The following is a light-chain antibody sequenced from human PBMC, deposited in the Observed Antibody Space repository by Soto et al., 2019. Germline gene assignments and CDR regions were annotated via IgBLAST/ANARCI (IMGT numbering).Light chain of an antibody. CDR3: TSYTSSTLFV. J-gene: IGLJ1*01. Sequence: QSVLTQPASVSGSPGQSITVSCTGTSSDVGTYNYVSWYQQHPGKAPKLMIYEVSTRPSGVSNRFSGSKSGNTASLTISGLQAEDEADYYCTSYTSSTLFVFGTGTKLTVL. V-gene: IGLV2-14*01. CDR1: SSDVGTYNY. CDR2: EVS.